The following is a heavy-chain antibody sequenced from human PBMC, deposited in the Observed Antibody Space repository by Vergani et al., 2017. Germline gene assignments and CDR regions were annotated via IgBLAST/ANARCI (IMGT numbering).Heavy chain of an antibody. V-gene: IGHV3-23*01. CDR1: GFTFVSYA. CDR3: AKDRDFYSSSFTGWLDY. Sequence: EVQLLESGGGLVQPGGSLRLSCAASGFTFVSYAMSWVRQAPGKGLEWVSAISGSGSSTYYADSVKGRSAISRDNSKNTLYLQMSSLRAEDSAVYYCAKDRDFYSSSFTGWLDYWGQGTLVIVSS. D-gene: IGHD6-6*01. CDR2: ISGSGSST. J-gene: IGHJ4*02.